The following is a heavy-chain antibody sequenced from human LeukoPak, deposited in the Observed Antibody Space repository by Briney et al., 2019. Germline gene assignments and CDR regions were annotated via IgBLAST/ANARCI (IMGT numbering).Heavy chain of an antibody. J-gene: IGHJ3*02. D-gene: IGHD1-7*01. CDR1: GYTFTSYY. V-gene: IGHV1-46*01. Sequence: ASVKVSCKASGYTFTSYYMHWVRQAPGQGLEWMGIINPSGGSTSYAQKFQGRVTMTRDTSTSTVYMELSSLRSEDTAVYYCARDHTITGTDSDAFDIWGQGTMVTVSS. CDR3: ARDHTITGTDSDAFDI. CDR2: INPSGGST.